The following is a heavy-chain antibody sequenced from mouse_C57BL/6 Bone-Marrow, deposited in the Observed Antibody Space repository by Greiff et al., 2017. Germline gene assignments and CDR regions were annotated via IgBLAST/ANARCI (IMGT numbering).Heavy chain of an antibody. CDR2: IYPRSGNT. D-gene: IGHD1-1*01. V-gene: IGHV1-81*01. CDR3: ARYRYYGSPWYFDV. CDR1: GYTFTSYG. J-gene: IGHJ1*03. Sequence: QVQLQQSGAELARPGASVKLSCKASGYTFTSYGISWVKQRTGQGLEWIGEIYPRSGNTYYNEKFKGKATLTADKSSSTAYMELRSLTSEDSAVYFCARYRYYGSPWYFDVWGTGTTVTVSS.